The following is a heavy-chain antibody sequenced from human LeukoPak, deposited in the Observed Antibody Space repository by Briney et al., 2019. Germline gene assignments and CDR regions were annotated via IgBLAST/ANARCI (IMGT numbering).Heavy chain of an antibody. CDR1: GFTFSRYA. J-gene: IGHJ4*02. Sequence: GGSLRLSCSASGFTFSRYAMHWVRQAPGKGLEYVSAISSNGGSTYYADSVKGRFTISRDNSRNTLHLQMSRLRVEDTAVYYCVKDSSSGSYFDYWGQGTLVTVSS. CDR2: ISSNGGST. D-gene: IGHD3-10*01. CDR3: VKDSSSGSYFDY. V-gene: IGHV3-64D*06.